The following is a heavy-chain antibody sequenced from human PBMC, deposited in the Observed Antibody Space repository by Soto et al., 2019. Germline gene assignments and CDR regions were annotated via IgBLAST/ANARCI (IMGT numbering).Heavy chain of an antibody. CDR2: IYYSGST. Sequence: SETLSLTCTVSGGSISSGDYYWSWIRQPPGKGLEWIGYIYYSGSTYYNPSLKSRVTISVDTSKNQFSLKLSSVTAADTAVYYCAGGGYCSSTSCYINYYYGMDVWGQGTTVTVSS. J-gene: IGHJ6*02. CDR3: AGGGYCSSTSCYINYYYGMDV. D-gene: IGHD2-2*02. V-gene: IGHV4-30-4*01. CDR1: GGSISSGDYY.